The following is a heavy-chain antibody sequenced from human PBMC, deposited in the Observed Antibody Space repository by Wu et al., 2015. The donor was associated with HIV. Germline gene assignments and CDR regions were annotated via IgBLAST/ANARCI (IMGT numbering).Heavy chain of an antibody. CDR3: ARARIVAAGSHYHYYGLDV. Sequence: QVQLVQSGSEVKKPGASLKVSCKASGYTFSMYGVTWVRQAPGQGLEWMTWISPYNGDTNYAPNLQDRVSVTIDPTTSTVYMELRSLRFDDTAVYYCARARIVAAGSHYHYYGLDVWGQGTTVTVSS. CDR2: ISPYNGDT. CDR1: GYTFSMYG. J-gene: IGHJ6*02. D-gene: IGHD6-13*01. V-gene: IGHV1-18*01.